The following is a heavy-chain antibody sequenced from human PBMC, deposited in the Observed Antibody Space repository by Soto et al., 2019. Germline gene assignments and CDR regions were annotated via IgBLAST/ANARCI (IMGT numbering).Heavy chain of an antibody. CDR1: GYTFTSYG. CDR2: ISAYNGNT. CDR3: ARDLGGSDYAPVDY. V-gene: IGHV1-18*01. J-gene: IGHJ4*02. D-gene: IGHD1-26*01. Sequence: QVQLVQSGAEVKKPGASVKVSCKASGYTFTSYGISWVRQAPGQGLEWMGWISAYNGNTKYAQKLQGRVTTTTDTSTSTAYMELRRLRSDDTAVYYCARDLGGSDYAPVDYWGQGTLVTVSS.